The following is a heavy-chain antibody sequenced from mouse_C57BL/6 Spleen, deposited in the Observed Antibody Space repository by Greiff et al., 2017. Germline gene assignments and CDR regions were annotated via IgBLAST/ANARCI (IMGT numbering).Heavy chain of an antibody. CDR3: ARDYYGNYLDY. CDR1: GYAFSSYW. CDR2: IYPGDGDT. J-gene: IGHJ2*01. Sequence: QVQLQQSGDELVKPGASVKISCKASGYAFSSYWMNWVKQRPGKGLEWIGQIYPGDGDTNYNGKFKGKATLTADKSSSTAYMQLSSLTSEDSAVYFCARDYYGNYLDYWGQGTTLTVSS. V-gene: IGHV1-80*01. D-gene: IGHD2-1*01.